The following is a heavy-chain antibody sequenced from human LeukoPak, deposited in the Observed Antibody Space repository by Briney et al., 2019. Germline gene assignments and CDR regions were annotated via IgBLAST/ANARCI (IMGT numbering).Heavy chain of an antibody. CDR1: GGSFSGYY. D-gene: IGHD4-23*01. CDR2: INHSGST. CDR3: ASTTPVTTVVT. Sequence: SETLSLTCAVYGGSFSGYYWSWIRQPPGKGLEWIGEINHSGSTNYNPSLKSRVTISVDTSKNQFSLKLSSVTAADPAVYYCASTTPVTTVVTWGQGTLVTVSS. J-gene: IGHJ4*02. V-gene: IGHV4-34*01.